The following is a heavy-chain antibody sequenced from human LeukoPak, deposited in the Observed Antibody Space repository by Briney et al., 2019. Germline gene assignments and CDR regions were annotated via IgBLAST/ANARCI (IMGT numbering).Heavy chain of an antibody. J-gene: IGHJ5*02. CDR1: GYTFTSYG. V-gene: IGHV1-18*01. CDR3: AREITMVRGVNTYNWFDP. CDR2: ISAYNGNT. D-gene: IGHD3-10*01. Sequence: ASVKVSCKASGYTFTSYGISWVRQAPGQGVEWMGWISAYNGNTNYAQKLQGRVTMTTDTSTSTAYMELRSLRSDDTAVYYCAREITMVRGVNTYNWFDPWGQGTLVTVSS.